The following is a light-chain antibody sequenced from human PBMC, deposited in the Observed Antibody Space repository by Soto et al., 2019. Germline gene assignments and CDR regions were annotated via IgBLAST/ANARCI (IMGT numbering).Light chain of an antibody. CDR1: HSVSSSY. J-gene: IGKJ1*01. Sequence: EIVLTHSPATLSLSPGERATLSCSASHSVSSSYLAWYQQKPGQAPRLLIYGASSRATGIPDRFSGSGSGTDFTLTISRLEPEDFAVYYCQQYGSSPPWTFGQGTKVDIK. V-gene: IGKV3-20*01. CDR2: GAS. CDR3: QQYGSSPPWT.